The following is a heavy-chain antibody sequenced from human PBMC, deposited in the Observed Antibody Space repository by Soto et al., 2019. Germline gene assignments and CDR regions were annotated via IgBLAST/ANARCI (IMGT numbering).Heavy chain of an antibody. Sequence: PXGTLSLTCAVSNFSLSKEYYWCWIRQPPGKGLEWIGSIHQSGSPYYNPSLKSRLTVSIDMSKKQFSLRLSSVTAADTAVYYCARGAPRGIIHDFDSWGQGSLVTVSS. CDR3: ARGAPRGIIHDFDS. V-gene: IGHV4-38-2*01. D-gene: IGHD3-10*01. CDR1: NFSLSKEYY. CDR2: IHQSGSP. J-gene: IGHJ4*02.